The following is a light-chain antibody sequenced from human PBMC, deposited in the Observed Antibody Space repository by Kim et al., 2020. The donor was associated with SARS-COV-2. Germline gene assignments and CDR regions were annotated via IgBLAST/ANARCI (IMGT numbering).Light chain of an antibody. V-gene: IGLV1-40*01. Sequence: QSALTQPPSLSGAPGQRVTISCTGNGSNIGAGYDVNWYQQIPGRGPKLVIFESVTRPSGVPDRLAGSKSGPSASLVITGLQAEDEADYYCQTFDIRNFWVFGGGTQLTVL. CDR3: QTFDIRNFWV. J-gene: IGLJ3*02. CDR1: GSNIGAGYD. CDR2: ESV.